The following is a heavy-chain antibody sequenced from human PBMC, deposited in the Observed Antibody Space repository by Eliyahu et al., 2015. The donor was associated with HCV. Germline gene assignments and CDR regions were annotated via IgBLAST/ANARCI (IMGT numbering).Heavy chain of an antibody. D-gene: IGHD4-17*01. Sequence: QVQLVESGGGAVQPGRSLRLSCAASGXXFRXYAMHWXRXAPGKGLEWVASLWFDGNYKFYSDSVQGRFNISRDNSKSTLYLQMNSLTADDTAVYYCARDPGATTVSFFDSWGQGTLVTVSS. CDR3: ARDPGATTVSFFDS. CDR1: GXXFRXYA. V-gene: IGHV3-33*01. J-gene: IGHJ4*02. CDR2: LWFDGNYK.